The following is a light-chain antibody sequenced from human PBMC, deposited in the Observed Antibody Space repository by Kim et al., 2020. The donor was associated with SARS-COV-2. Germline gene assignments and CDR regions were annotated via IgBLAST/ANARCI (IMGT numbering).Light chain of an antibody. CDR2: GAF. CDR3: QQYANWPLA. Sequence: SPGESATPSCRASQGGRSLLAWYHQKPGQAPRLLIYGAFTRATGVPARFSGSGSGTEFTLTISSLQSEDSAVYYCQQYANWPLAFGQGTKVDIK. CDR1: QGGRSL. J-gene: IGKJ1*01. V-gene: IGKV3-15*01.